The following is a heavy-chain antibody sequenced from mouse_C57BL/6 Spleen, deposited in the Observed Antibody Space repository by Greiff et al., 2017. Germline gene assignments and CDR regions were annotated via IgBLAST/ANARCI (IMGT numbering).Heavy chain of an antibody. CDR3: ARFYDYDEDWYFDV. V-gene: IGHV1-82*01. CDR2: IYPGDGDT. J-gene: IGHJ1*03. Sequence: QVQLQQSGPELVKPGASVKISCKASGYAFSSSWMNWVKQRPGKGLEWIGRIYPGDGDTNYNGKFKGKATLTADKSSSTAYMQLSSLTSEDSAVYYCARFYDYDEDWYFDVWGTGTTVTVSS. CDR1: GYAFSSSW. D-gene: IGHD2-4*01.